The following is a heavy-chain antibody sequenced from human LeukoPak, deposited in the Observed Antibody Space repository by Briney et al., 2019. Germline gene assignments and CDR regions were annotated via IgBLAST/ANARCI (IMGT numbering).Heavy chain of an antibody. CDR2: IKQDGSEK. CDR3: ARDLGLSSSSVDYYGMDV. V-gene: IGHV3-7*01. D-gene: IGHD6-13*01. J-gene: IGHJ6*02. CDR1: GFTFSSYW. Sequence: PGGSLRLSCAASGFTFSSYWMSWVRQAPGKGLEWVANIKQDGSEKYYVDSVKGRFTISRDNAKNSLYLQMNSLRAEDTAVYYCARDLGLSSSSVDYYGMDVWGQGTTVTVSS.